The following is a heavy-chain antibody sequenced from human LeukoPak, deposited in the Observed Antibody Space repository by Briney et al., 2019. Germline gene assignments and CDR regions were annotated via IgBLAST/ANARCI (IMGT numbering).Heavy chain of an antibody. CDR2: IYPGDSDT. D-gene: IGHD2-15*01. CDR3: ARHPSYCSGGSCFSDY. CDR1: GYSFTSYW. Sequence: GESLKISCKGSGYSFTSYWIGWVRQMPGKGLEWMGIIYPGDSDTRYSPSFQGQVTISADKSISTAYLQWNSLKASDTAMYYCARHPSYCSGGSCFSDYWGQGTLVTVSS. V-gene: IGHV5-51*01. J-gene: IGHJ4*02.